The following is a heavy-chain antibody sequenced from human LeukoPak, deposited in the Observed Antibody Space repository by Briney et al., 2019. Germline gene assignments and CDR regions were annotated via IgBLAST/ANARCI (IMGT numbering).Heavy chain of an antibody. CDR2: ISPNSGGT. J-gene: IGHJ4*02. V-gene: IGHV1-2*02. CDR3: ATVFDYGGKFDY. CDR1: GYTFTGYY. D-gene: IGHD4-23*01. Sequence: ASVKVSCKASGYTFTGYYMHWVRQAPGQGLEWMGWISPNSGGTNYAQKFQGRVTMTRDTSISTAYMELSSLRSDDTAVYYCATVFDYGGKFDYWGQGTLVTVSS.